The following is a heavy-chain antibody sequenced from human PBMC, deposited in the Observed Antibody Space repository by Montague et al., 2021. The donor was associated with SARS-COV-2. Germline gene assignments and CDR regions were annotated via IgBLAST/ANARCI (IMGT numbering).Heavy chain of an antibody. Sequence: SETLSLTCSVSGGSISTYYCSWIWQPPGTGLERIGYIYYSGSTNYNPSLTRRVTISIDTSKNQFSLALSSVTAADMAAYYCATPGGYCTGGSCYYVYWGQGTLVTVSS. V-gene: IGHV4-59*01. J-gene: IGHJ4*02. CDR1: GGSISTYY. D-gene: IGHD2-15*01. CDR2: IYYSGST. CDR3: ATPGGYCTGGSCYYVY.